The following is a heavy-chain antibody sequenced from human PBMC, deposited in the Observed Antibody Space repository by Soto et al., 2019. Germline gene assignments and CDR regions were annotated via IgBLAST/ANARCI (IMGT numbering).Heavy chain of an antibody. Sequence: GPLRLSCVASGFSFSNHGMSWVRLAPGKGLEWVSGLTGSGGTSYYADSVKGRFTISRDNSKNTLYLQMNSLGVEDTAVYYFAQGGQYQQPYQFDYWGQGTLVTVSS. J-gene: IGHJ4*02. CDR3: AQGGQYQQPYQFDY. D-gene: IGHD6-13*01. CDR2: LTGSGGTS. CDR1: GFSFSNHG. V-gene: IGHV3-23*01.